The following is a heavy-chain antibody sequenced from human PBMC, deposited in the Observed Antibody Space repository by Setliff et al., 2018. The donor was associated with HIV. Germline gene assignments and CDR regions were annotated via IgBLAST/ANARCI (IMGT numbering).Heavy chain of an antibody. Sequence: GGSLRLSCAASVFTFSTYAMHRVRQAPGKGLEWVAVISYDGGNKYYADSVKGRFTISRDNAKNSLYLEMNSLRAEETAVYYCARDLRSSHGSPNYFDYWGRGALVTVSS. CDR1: VFTFSTYA. D-gene: IGHD2-15*01. CDR3: ARDLRSSHGSPNYFDY. J-gene: IGHJ4*02. V-gene: IGHV3-30*04. CDR2: ISYDGGNK.